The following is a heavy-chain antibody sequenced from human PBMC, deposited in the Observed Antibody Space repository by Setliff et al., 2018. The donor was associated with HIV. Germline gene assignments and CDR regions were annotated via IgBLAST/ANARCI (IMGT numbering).Heavy chain of an antibody. J-gene: IGHJ4*02. D-gene: IGHD1-26*01. CDR3: ARVRVGATPLDY. Sequence: SVKVSCKASGYTFPNYGITWVRQAPGQGLEWMGWISAYTANTNYAQNLQGRVTLTTDTSTSTAYMELRSLRSDDTAVYYCARVRVGATPLDYWGQGTLVTVSS. V-gene: IGHV1-18*01. CDR1: GYTFPNYG. CDR2: ISAYTANT.